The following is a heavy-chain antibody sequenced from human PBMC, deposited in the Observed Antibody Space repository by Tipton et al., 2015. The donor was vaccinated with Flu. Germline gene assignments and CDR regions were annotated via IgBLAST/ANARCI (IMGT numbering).Heavy chain of an antibody. D-gene: IGHD1/OR15-1a*01. V-gene: IGHV3-7*01. CDR2: IKQDGSEK. CDR3: ARAGNNYYGMDV. Sequence: GSLRLSCAASGFTFSSYWMTWVRQAPGKGLEWVATIKQDGSEKYYVDSVKGRFTISRDNAKNSLYLQLNSLRAGDTAVYYCARAGNNYYGMDVWGQGTTVTVPS. J-gene: IGHJ6*02. CDR1: GFTFSSYW.